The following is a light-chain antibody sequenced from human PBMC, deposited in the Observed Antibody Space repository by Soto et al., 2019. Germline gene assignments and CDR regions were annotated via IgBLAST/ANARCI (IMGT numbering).Light chain of an antibody. CDR2: QDS. J-gene: IGLJ2*01. CDR3: QAWDSSTVV. CDR1: KLGDKY. V-gene: IGLV3-1*01. Sequence: SYELTQPPSVSVPPGQTASITCSGDKLGDKYACWYQQKPGQSPVLVIYQDSKRPSGIPERFSGFNSGNTATLTISGTQAMDEADYYCQAWDSSTVVFGGGIKLTVL.